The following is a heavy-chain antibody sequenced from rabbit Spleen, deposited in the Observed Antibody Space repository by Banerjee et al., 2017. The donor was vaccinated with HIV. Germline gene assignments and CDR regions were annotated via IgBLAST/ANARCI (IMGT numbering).Heavy chain of an antibody. CDR1: GFDFSSNA. J-gene: IGHJ4*01. D-gene: IGHD5-1*01. V-gene: IGHV1S47*01. CDR3: ARDLVAVIGWNFNL. CDR2: INIVTGKS. Sequence: QEQLVESGGGLVQPEGSLTLTCKASGFDFSSNAMCWVRQAPGKGLEWIACINIVTGKSVYANWAEGRFIMSRTSSTTVTLQMTSLTAADTATYFCARDLVAVIGWNFNLWGQGTLVTVS.